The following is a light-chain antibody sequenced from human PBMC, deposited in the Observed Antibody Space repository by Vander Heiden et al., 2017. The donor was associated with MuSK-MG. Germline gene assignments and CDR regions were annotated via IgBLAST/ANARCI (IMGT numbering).Light chain of an antibody. V-gene: IGKV1-5*03. CDR3: LRYNLYSGT. Sequence: DIQMTQSPSTLSASVGDRVTITCRASQSVNNWLAWYQQKPGKAPKLLIHQASLLQSGVPSRFSGSASVTEFTLTISSLQPDDFATYYCLRYNLYSGTFGGGTKVEIK. J-gene: IGKJ4*01. CDR1: QSVNNW. CDR2: QAS.